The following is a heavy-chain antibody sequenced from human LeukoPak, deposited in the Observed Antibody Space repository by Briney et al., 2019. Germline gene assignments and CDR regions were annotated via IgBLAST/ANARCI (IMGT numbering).Heavy chain of an antibody. CDR3: ARAATVTTWYYYYYYMDV. D-gene: IGHD4-17*01. CDR2: IKQDGSEK. Sequence: PGGSLRLSCVASRFTFSSYWMSWVRQAPGKGLEWVANIKQDGSEKQYVDSVKGRFTISRGNAKNSLYLQMNNLRAEDTAVYYCARAATVTTWYYYYYYMDVWGKGTTVTVSS. V-gene: IGHV3-7*01. J-gene: IGHJ6*03. CDR1: RFTFSSYW.